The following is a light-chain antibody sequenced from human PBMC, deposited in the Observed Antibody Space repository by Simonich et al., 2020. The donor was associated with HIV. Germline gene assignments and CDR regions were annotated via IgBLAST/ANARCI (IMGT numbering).Light chain of an antibody. Sequence: QSALTQPASVSGSPGQSITISCTGTSSDVGGYKYVSWYQQYPGKAPKHMIFDVTNRPSGVSNRFSGSKSGNTASLTISGLQAEDEADYYCSSYSSSSTPSVFGTGTKVIVL. CDR2: DVT. V-gene: IGLV2-14*03. J-gene: IGLJ1*01. CDR3: SSYSSSSTPSV. CDR1: SSDVGGYKY.